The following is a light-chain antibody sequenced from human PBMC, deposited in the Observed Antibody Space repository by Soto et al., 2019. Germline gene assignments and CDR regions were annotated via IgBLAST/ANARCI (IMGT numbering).Light chain of an antibody. CDR3: QQRTDWPPVYT. CDR2: DVS. V-gene: IGKV3-11*01. Sequence: EIVLTQSPVTLSLSPGDTATLSCRPSQSVSSLLAWYQQKPGQPPRLLIYDVSNRAAGIPARFSGSGSGTDFTLTISSLEPEDFAVYYCQQRTDWPPVYTFGQGTKLEIK. J-gene: IGKJ2*01. CDR1: QSVSSL.